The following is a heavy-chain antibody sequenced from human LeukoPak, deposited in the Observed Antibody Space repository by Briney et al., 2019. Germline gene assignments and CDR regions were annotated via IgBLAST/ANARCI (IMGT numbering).Heavy chain of an antibody. CDR1: GYTFTGYY. Sequence: ASVKVSCKASGYTFTGYYMHWVRQAPGQGLEWMGWINPNSGGTNYAQKFQGRVTMTWDTSISTAYMELSRLRSDDTAVYYCARVIAVAGTFYYYYGMDVWGQGTTVTVSS. J-gene: IGHJ6*02. V-gene: IGHV1-2*02. CDR2: INPNSGGT. D-gene: IGHD6-19*01. CDR3: ARVIAVAGTFYYYYGMDV.